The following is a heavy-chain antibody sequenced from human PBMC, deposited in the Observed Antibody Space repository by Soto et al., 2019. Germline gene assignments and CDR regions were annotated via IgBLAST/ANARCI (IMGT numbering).Heavy chain of an antibody. V-gene: IGHV1-18*01. CDR1: GYTFHNYG. D-gene: IGHD3-16*01. J-gene: IGHJ4*02. CDR3: ARLTGVFRLVLHY. Sequence: ASLKVPCKASGYTFHNYGVNWVRQAPGHGLEWMGRISAYNYNTHYAQNFEGRVTMTTDTSTSTAYLELRSLRSDDTAIYYCARLTGVFRLVLHYSGPGTYLTVSS. CDR2: ISAYNYNT.